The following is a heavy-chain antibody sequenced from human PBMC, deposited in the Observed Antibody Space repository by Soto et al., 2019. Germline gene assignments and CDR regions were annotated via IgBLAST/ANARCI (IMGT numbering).Heavy chain of an antibody. CDR1: GFRFDDFA. V-gene: IGHV3-9*01. CDR3: VRGRGPMNRGYFFS. J-gene: IGHJ4*02. CDR2: ISWNSGDK. D-gene: IGHD2-21*01. Sequence: VQMVESGGGLVKPGMSLRLSCAASGFRFDDFAMHWVRQGQGKGLEWVSGISWNSGDKDYGDSVKGRFVISRDNDKNSLDLQMNSLRPEDTAVYYCVRGRGPMNRGYFFSWGQGTLVIVSP.